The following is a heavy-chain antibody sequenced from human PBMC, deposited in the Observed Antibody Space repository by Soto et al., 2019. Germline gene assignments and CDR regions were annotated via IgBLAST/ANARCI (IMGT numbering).Heavy chain of an antibody. CDR3: AGYSSSSRWYCGMDG. D-gene: IGHD6-6*01. J-gene: IGHJ6*02. CDR2: INPNSGGT. CDR1: GYTFTGYY. Sequence: VQLVQSGAEVKKPGASVKVSCKASGYTFTGYYMHWVRQAPGQGLEWMGWINPNSGGTNYAQTFQGRFTMTRDTSISTAYMELSRLGSDVTAVYYCAGYSSSSRWYCGMDGWGQGSTVTVSS. V-gene: IGHV1-2*02.